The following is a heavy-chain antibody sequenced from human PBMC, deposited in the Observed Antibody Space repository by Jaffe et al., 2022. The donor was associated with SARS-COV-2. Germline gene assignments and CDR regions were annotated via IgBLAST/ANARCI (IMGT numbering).Heavy chain of an antibody. Sequence: QVQLQESGPGLVKPSQTLSLTCTVSGGSISSGDYYWSWIRQPPGKGLEWIGYIYYSGSTYYNPSLKSRVTISVDTSKNQFSLKLSSVTAADTAVYYCARGVAAAATQGSFDYWGQGTLVTVSS. CDR1: GGSISSGDYY. J-gene: IGHJ4*02. V-gene: IGHV4-30-4*01. CDR3: ARGVAAAATQGSFDY. CDR2: IYYSGST. D-gene: IGHD6-13*01.